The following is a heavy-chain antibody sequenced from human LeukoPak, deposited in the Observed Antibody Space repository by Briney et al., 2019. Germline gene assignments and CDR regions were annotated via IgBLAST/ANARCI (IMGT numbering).Heavy chain of an antibody. CDR1: GYTFTGYY. D-gene: IGHD5-18*01. Sequence: ASVKVSCKASGYTFTGYYMHWVRQAPGQGLEWMGWINPNSGGTNYAQKFQGRVTMTRDTSISTAYMELSRLRSDDTAVYYCARSQLWTTSSLGYWGQGTLVTVSS. V-gene: IGHV1-2*02. CDR3: ARSQLWTTSSLGY. CDR2: INPNSGGT. J-gene: IGHJ4*02.